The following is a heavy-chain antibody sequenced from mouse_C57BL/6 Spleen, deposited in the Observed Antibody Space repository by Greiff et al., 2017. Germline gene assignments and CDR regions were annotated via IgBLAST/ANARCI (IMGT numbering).Heavy chain of an antibody. D-gene: IGHD1-1*01. Sequence: EVQLQQSGPELVKPGASVKIPCKASGYTFTDYNMDWVKQSHGKSLEWIGDINPNNGGTIYNQKFKGKATLTVDKSSSTAYMELRSLTSEDTAVYYCARTFNYYGSSYPFAYWGQGTLVTVSA. V-gene: IGHV1-18*01. CDR1: GYTFTDYN. CDR2: INPNNGGT. CDR3: ARTFNYYGSSYPFAY. J-gene: IGHJ3*01.